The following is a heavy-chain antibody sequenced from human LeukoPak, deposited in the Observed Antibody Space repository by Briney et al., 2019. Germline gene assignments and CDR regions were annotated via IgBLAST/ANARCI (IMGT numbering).Heavy chain of an antibody. CDR1: GFTFSSFT. V-gene: IGHV3-48*02. CDR2: ISSSSSTI. Sequence: GGSLRLSCAASGFTFSSFTMNWVRQAPGKGLEWVSYISSSSSTIYYADSVKGRFTISRDNAKNSLYLQMNSLRDEDTAVYYCARELRLGELSSHYDAFGIWGQGTMVTVSS. D-gene: IGHD3-16*02. CDR3: ARELRLGELSSHYDAFGI. J-gene: IGHJ3*02.